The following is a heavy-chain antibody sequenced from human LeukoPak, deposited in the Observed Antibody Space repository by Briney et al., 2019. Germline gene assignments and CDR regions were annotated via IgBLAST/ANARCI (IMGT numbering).Heavy chain of an antibody. CDR2: ISSSGSTI. CDR3: AREGYSSGWMAPSFDY. Sequence: PGGSLRLSCAASGFTFNNFAMHWVRQAPGKGLEWVSYISSSGSTIYYADSVKGRFTISRDNAKNSLYLQMNSLRAEDTAVYYCAREGYSSGWMAPSFDYWGQGTLVTVSS. D-gene: IGHD6-19*01. CDR1: GFTFNNFA. J-gene: IGHJ4*02. V-gene: IGHV3-48*04.